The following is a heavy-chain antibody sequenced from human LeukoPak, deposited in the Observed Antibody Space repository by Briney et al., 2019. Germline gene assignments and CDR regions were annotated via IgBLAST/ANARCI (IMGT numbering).Heavy chain of an antibody. D-gene: IGHD6-25*01. Sequence: SVKVSCKASGGTFSSYAISWVRQAPGQGHEWMGRIIPILGIANYAQKFQGRVTITADKSTSTAYMELSSLRSEDTAVYYCARVWQSSENDYWGQGTLVTVSS. CDR2: IIPILGIA. V-gene: IGHV1-69*04. J-gene: IGHJ4*02. CDR3: ARVWQSSENDY. CDR1: GGTFSSYA.